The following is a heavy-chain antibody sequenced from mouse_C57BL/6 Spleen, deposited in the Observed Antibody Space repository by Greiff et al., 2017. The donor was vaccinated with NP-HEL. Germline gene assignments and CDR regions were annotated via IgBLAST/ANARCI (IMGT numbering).Heavy chain of an antibody. V-gene: IGHV1-85*01. CDR3: AREETYPWFAY. CDR1: GYTFTSYD. Sequence: QVQLQQSGPELVKPGASVKLSCKASGYTFTSYDINWVKQRPGQGLEWLGWIYPRDGSTKYNEKFKGKATLTVDTSSSTAYMDLHSLTSEDAAVYFCAREETYPWFAYWGQGTLVTVSA. J-gene: IGHJ3*01. CDR2: IYPRDGST.